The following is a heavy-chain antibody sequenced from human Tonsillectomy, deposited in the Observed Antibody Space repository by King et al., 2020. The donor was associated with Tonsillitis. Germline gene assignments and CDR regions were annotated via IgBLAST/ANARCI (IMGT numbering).Heavy chain of an antibody. J-gene: IGHJ5*02. CDR3: ARGGDILTGGSLFDP. CDR1: GDSISSGSYY. D-gene: IGHD3-9*01. V-gene: IGHV4-61*02. CDR2: IYTSGGV. Sequence: QLQESGPGLVKPSQTLSLTCTVSGDSISSGSYYWSWIRQPAGKGLEWVGRIYTSGGVYYNPSLGSRVSMSVYTSKNQSSLKLNSLTAADTAVYHCARGGDILTGGSLFDPWGQGTLVTVSS.